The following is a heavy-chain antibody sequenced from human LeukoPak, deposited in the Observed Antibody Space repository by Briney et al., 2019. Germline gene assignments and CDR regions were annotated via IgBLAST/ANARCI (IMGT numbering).Heavy chain of an antibody. D-gene: IGHD1-26*01. V-gene: IGHV4-61*02. CDR2: IYTSGST. CDR3: ARTFWDRFDY. CDR1: GGSISSGSYY. Sequence: PSQTLSLTCTVSGGSISSGSYYWSWIRQPAGKGLEWIGRIYTSGSTNYNPSLKSRVTISVDTSKNQFSLKLSSVTAADTAVYYSARTFWDRFDYWGQGTLVTVSS. J-gene: IGHJ4*02.